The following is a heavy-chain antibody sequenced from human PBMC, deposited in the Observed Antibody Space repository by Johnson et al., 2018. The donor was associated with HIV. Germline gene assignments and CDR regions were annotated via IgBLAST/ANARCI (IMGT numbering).Heavy chain of an antibody. CDR3: ARDLLIAYCGGDCWDAFDI. Sequence: QVQLVESGGGVVQPGRSLRLSCAASGFIFSSYGMHWVRQAPGKGLEWVAVISYDGSNKYYADSVKGRFTISRDNSKNTLYLQMNSLRAEDTAVYYCARDLLIAYCGGDCWDAFDIWGQGTMVTVSS. CDR2: ISYDGSNK. J-gene: IGHJ3*02. D-gene: IGHD2-21*02. V-gene: IGHV3-30*03. CDR1: GFIFSSYG.